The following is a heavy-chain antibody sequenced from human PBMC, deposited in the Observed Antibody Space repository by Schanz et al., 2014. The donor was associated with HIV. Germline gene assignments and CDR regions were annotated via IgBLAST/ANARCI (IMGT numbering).Heavy chain of an antibody. Sequence: QVQLVESGGGVVQPGRSLRLSCAASGFTFDSYGIHWVRQAPGKGLEWVAVISYDGTNKKFADSVKGRFTISRDNSKNTLYLQMKSLRPEDTAVYYCAKDRNHYDSRYRGKGNYYYYYGMDVWGQGTTVTVS. CDR2: ISYDGTNK. CDR1: GFTFDSYG. V-gene: IGHV3-30*18. CDR3: AKDRNHYDSRYRGKGNYYYYYGMDV. J-gene: IGHJ6*02. D-gene: IGHD3-22*01.